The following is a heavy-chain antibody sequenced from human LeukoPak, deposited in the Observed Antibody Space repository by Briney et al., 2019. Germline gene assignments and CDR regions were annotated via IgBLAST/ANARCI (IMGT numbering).Heavy chain of an antibody. CDR2: INHSGST. D-gene: IGHD3-22*01. CDR3: ARVKVYDSSGYYYVDY. J-gene: IGHJ4*02. V-gene: IGHV4-34*01. Sequence: PSETLSLTCTVSGGSISSYYWSWIRQPPGKGLEWIEEINHSGSTNYNPSLKSRVTISVDTSKNQFSLKLSSVTAADTAVYYCARVKVYDSSGYYYVDYWGQGTLVTVSS. CDR1: GGSISSYY.